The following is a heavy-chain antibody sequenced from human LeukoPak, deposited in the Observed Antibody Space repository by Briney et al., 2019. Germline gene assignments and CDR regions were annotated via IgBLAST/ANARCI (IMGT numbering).Heavy chain of an antibody. CDR3: VRQGFARYYNFYVDV. J-gene: IGHJ6*03. V-gene: IGHV5-51*01. CDR2: IYPSDSDT. CDR1: GYSFISYW. Sequence: GESLKISCEGSGYSFISYWIGWVRQMPGKGLEWMGIIYPSDSDTRYSPSFQGQVTISADKSTSTAHLQWSSLKASDTAIYYCVRQGFARYYNFYVDVWGKGTTVIVSS.